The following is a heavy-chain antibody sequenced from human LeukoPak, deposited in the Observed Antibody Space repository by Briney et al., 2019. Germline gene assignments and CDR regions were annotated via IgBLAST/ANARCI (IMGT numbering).Heavy chain of an antibody. CDR2: ISAYNGNT. CDR3: ARVGYFYGSGSQTGGYLDY. D-gene: IGHD3-10*01. CDR1: GYTFTSYG. V-gene: IGHV1-18*01. Sequence: ASVKVSCKASGYTFTSYGISWVRQAPGQGLEWMGWISAYNGNTNYAQKLQGRLTMTTDTSTSTAYMELRSLRSDDTAVYYCARVGYFYGSGSQTGGYLDYWGQGTLVTVSS. J-gene: IGHJ4*02.